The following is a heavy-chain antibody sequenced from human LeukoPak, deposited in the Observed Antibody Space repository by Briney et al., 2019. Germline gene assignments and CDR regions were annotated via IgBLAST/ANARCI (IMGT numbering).Heavy chain of an antibody. V-gene: IGHV4-34*01. CDR1: GGSFSGYY. J-gene: IGHJ4*02. CDR3: ARHLASVWFVKLSLWNY. D-gene: IGHD3-10*01. CDR2: INQSGST. Sequence: SETLSLTCAVYGGSFSGYYWSWIRQPPGEGLEWIGEINQSGSTNYNPSLKSRVTMSGDTSKNQFSLKLNSVTGADTAIYYCARHLASVWFVKLSLWNYWSQGTLVTVSS.